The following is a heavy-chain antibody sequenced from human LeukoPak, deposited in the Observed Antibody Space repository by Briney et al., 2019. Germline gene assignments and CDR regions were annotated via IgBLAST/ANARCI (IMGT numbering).Heavy chain of an antibody. D-gene: IGHD1-26*01. Sequence: GGSLRLSCAATGFTFNTFAMHWVRQAPGKGLEWLGLISYDGDKQIYPASVKGRFSFSRDNSDNTLYLQMNNLRPEDTALYYCARESHEGATRAYNWCDPWGQGTLVSVSS. CDR1: GFTFNTFA. J-gene: IGHJ5*02. V-gene: IGHV3-30-3*01. CDR3: ARESHEGATRAYNWCDP. CDR2: ISYDGDKQ.